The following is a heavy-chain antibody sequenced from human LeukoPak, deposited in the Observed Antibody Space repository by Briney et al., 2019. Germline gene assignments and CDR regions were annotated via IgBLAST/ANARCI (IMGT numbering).Heavy chain of an antibody. D-gene: IGHD3-3*01. Sequence: LSLTCTVSGGSISSGGYYWSWIRQPPGKGLEWIGYIYHSGSTYYNPSLKSRVTISVDRSKNQFSLKLSSVTAADTAVYYCARDLHDFWSGYSSNWFDPWGQGTLVTVSS. CDR3: ARDLHDFWSGYSSNWFDP. CDR1: GGSISSGGYY. CDR2: IYHSGST. J-gene: IGHJ5*02. V-gene: IGHV4-30-2*01.